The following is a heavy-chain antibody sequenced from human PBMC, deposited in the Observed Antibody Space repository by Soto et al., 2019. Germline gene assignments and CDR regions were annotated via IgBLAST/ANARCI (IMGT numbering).Heavy chain of an antibody. V-gene: IGHV4-59*01. CDR2: IYYSGST. CDR3: ARVWGGAFDI. D-gene: IGHD3-10*01. Sequence: SETLSLTSSVSGDSISNYYWNWIRQSPGKGLEWIGYIYYSGSTNYNPSLKSRVTISVDTSKNQFSLKLSSVTAADTAVYYCARVWGGAFDIWGQGTMVTVSS. J-gene: IGHJ3*02. CDR1: GDSISNYY.